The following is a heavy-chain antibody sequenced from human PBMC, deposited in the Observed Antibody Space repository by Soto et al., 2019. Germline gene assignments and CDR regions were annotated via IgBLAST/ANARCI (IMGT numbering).Heavy chain of an antibody. V-gene: IGHV3-74*01. CDR3: ARDLRTDVVTVAFDY. CDR2: INSDGSRT. CDR1: GFTFSTYW. D-gene: IGHD3-22*01. Sequence: EVQLVESGGGLVQPGGSLRLSCAASGFTFSTYWMHWVRQAPGKGLVWLSHINSDGSRTTYADSVKGRFTMSRDNAKNTLYLQMNSLRAEDTAVYYCARDLRTDVVTVAFDYWGQGTLVTVSS. J-gene: IGHJ4*02.